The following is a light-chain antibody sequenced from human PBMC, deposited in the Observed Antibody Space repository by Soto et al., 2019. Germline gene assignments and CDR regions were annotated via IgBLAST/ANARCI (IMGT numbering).Light chain of an antibody. V-gene: IGKV1-9*01. CDR2: AAS. CDR3: QQVKRDLPLT. J-gene: IGKJ4*01. CDR1: QDISSY. Sequence: IQLTQSPSYLSASVGDRVIITCRASQDISSYVAWYQQKPGKAPKVLIYAASTVHSGVPSRFSGSGSGTEFTLTIDSLQPDDFATYYCQQVKRDLPLTFGGGTKVEIK.